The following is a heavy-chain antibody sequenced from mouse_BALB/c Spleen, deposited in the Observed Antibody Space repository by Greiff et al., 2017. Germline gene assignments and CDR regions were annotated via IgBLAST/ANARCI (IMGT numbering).Heavy chain of an antibody. D-gene: IGHD2-1*01. CDR3: VRQGGNSHFDY. J-gene: IGHJ2*01. CDR1: GFTFNTYA. Sequence: EVKVVESGGGLVQPKGSLKLSCAASGFTFNTYAMNWVRQAPGKGLEWVARIRSKSNNYATYYADSVKDRFTISRDDSQSMLYLQMNNLKTEDTAMYYCVRQGGNSHFDYWGQGTTLTVSS. V-gene: IGHV10-1*02. CDR2: IRSKSNNYAT.